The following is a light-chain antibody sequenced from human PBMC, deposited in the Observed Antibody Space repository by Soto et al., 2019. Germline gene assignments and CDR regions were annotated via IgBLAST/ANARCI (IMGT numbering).Light chain of an antibody. Sequence: EIMLTQSPATLSLSPGERATLSCRASQSVSNYLAWYQQKPGQAPRLLIYDASNRATGIPARFSGSGSGTDFTLTISSLESDDSAVYYCQQRSYWPPYTFGQGTKVEIK. CDR2: DAS. CDR1: QSVSNY. J-gene: IGKJ2*01. CDR3: QQRSYWPPYT. V-gene: IGKV3-11*01.